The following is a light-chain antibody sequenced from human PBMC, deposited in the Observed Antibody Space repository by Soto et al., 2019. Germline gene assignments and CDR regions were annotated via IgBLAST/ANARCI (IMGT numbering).Light chain of an antibody. CDR1: TSDVGDYNS. CDR3: SSYTCANGIEV. CDR2: DVG. V-gene: IGLV2-14*03. J-gene: IGLJ2*01. Sequence: QSALTQPASVSGSPGQSNTISCTGTTSDVGDYNSVSWYQQQPGKAPKIMIFDVGIRPSGVSSPYSCSKSGNTASRHISGFQAEAEADNYCSSYTCANGIEVFGGGNKVTVL.